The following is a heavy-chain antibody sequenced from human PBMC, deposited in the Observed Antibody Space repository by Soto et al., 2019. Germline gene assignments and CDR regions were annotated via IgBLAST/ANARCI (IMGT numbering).Heavy chain of an antibody. J-gene: IGHJ5*02. V-gene: IGHV4-4*07. CDR2: IYATGTT. Sequence: QVQLQESGPGLVKPSETLSLTCTVSGASISGFYWSWIRKSAGKGLAWIGRIYATGTTDYNPSLKRRVMMSVDTSKKQSYLKLRSVTAADTAVYYCVRDGTKTLRDWFDTWGQGISVTVSS. CDR1: GASISGFY. CDR3: VRDGTKTLRDWFDT. D-gene: IGHD1-1*01.